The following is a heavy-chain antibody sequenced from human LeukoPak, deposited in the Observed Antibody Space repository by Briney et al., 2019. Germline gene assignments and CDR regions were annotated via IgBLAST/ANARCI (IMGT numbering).Heavy chain of an antibody. CDR2: ISYDGSNK. CDR1: GFTFSSYA. V-gene: IGHV3-30-3*01. Sequence: PGGSLRLSCAASGFTFSSYAMHWVRQAPGKGLEWVAIISYDGSNKYYADSVKGRFTISRDESKNTLYLQMNSLRAEDTAVYYCARDDHDPGYNFVYWGQGTLVTVSS. J-gene: IGHJ4*02. CDR3: ARDDHDPGYNFVY. D-gene: IGHD5-24*01.